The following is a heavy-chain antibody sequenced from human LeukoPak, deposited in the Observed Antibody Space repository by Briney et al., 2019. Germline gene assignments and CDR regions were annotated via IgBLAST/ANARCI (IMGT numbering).Heavy chain of an antibody. Sequence: GGSLRLSCAASGFTVSSNYMSWVRQAPGKGLEWVSVIYSGGSTYYADSVKGRFTISRDNSKNTLYLQMNSLRAEDTAVYYCARDRMVATIDGYYYYYGMDVWGQGTTVTVSS. CDR2: IYSGGST. CDR3: ARDRMVATIDGYYYYYGMDV. D-gene: IGHD5-12*01. V-gene: IGHV3-53*01. CDR1: GFTVSSNY. J-gene: IGHJ6*02.